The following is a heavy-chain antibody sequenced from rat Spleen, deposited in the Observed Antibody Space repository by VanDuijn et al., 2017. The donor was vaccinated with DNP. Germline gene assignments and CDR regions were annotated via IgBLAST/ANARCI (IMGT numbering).Heavy chain of an antibody. J-gene: IGHJ1*01. CDR3: TRQWFFDF. V-gene: IGHV5-7*01. Sequence: DSVKGRFTISRDNAKSTLYLQMDSLRSEDTATYYCTRQWFFDFWGPGTMVTVSS.